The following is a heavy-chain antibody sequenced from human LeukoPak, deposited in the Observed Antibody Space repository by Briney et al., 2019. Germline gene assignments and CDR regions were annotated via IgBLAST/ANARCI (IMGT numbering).Heavy chain of an antibody. V-gene: IGHV3-30*04. CDR3: AKVRYCSGGSCGMDV. CDR1: GFTFSSYA. D-gene: IGHD2-15*01. J-gene: IGHJ6*02. Sequence: GGSLRLSCAASGFTFSSYAMHWVRQAPGKGLEWVAVISYDGSNKYYADSVKGRFTISRDNSKNTLYLQMNSLRAEDTAVYYCAKVRYCSGGSCGMDVWGQGTTVTVSS. CDR2: ISYDGSNK.